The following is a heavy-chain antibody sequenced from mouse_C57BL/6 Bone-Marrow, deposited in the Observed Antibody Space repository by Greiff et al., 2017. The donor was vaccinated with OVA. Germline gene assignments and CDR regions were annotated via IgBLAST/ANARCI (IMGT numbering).Heavy chain of an antibody. D-gene: IGHD2-1*01. J-gene: IGHJ4*01. CDR1: GYTFTSYW. CDR3: AGGNYFYYAMDY. Sequence: QVQLQQSGAELVKPGASVKMSCKASGYTFTSYWITWVKQRPGQGLEWIGDIYPGSGSTNYNEKFKSKATLTVDTSSSTAYMQLSSLTSEDSAVYYCAGGNYFYYAMDYWGQGTSVTVSS. V-gene: IGHV1-55*01. CDR2: IYPGSGST.